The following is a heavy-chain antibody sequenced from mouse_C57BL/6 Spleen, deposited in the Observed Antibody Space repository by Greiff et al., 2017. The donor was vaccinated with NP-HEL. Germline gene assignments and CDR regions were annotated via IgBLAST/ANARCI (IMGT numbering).Heavy chain of an antibody. V-gene: IGHV1-15*01. Sequence: QVQLQQSGAELVRPGASVTLSCKASGYTFTDYEMHWVKQTPVHGLEWIGAIDPETGGTAYNQKFKGKAILTADKSSSTAYMELRSLTSEDSAVDYGTRERANWEGGAWCAYWGQGTLVTVSA. D-gene: IGHD4-1*01. CDR2: IDPETGGT. J-gene: IGHJ3*01. CDR3: TRERANWEGGAWCAY. CDR1: GYTFTDYE.